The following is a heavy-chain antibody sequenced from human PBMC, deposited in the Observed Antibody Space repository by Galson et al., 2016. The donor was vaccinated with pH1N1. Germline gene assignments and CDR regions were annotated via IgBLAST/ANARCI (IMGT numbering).Heavy chain of an antibody. V-gene: IGHV1-69*13. CDR1: GDSFTKYT. D-gene: IGHD5/OR15-5a*01. J-gene: IGHJ4*02. Sequence: SVKVSCKVSGDSFTKYTISWLRQAPGQGLEWMGGIIPIFGASKNAQKFQGRVTITADESTSTAYMELSSLGPDDTAVYYCARPNLYDGPFDYWGQGTLVTVSS. CDR3: ARPNLYDGPFDY. CDR2: IIPIFGAS.